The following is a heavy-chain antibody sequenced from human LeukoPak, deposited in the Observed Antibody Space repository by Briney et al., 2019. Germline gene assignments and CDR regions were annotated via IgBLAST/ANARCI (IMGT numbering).Heavy chain of an antibody. CDR3: ARIATVTQDDY. J-gene: IGHJ4*02. D-gene: IGHD4-17*01. Sequence: SQTLSLTCAISGDSVSNNRADWNWIRQSPSRGLEWLGRTYYRSKWYNDYALSVKSRITINPDTSKNQFSLQLNSVTPGDTAVYYCARIATVTQDDYWGQGTLVTVSS. CDR1: GDSVSNNRAD. V-gene: IGHV6-1*01. CDR2: TYYRSKWYN.